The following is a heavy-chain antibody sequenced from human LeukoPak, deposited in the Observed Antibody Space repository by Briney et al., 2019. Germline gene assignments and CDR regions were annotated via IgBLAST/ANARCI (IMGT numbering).Heavy chain of an antibody. V-gene: IGHV1-2*02. D-gene: IGHD1-26*01. Sequence: GASVKVSCKASGYTFTGYYMHWVRQAPGQGLEWMGWINPNSGGTNYAQKLQGRVTMATDTSTSTAYMELRSLRSDDTAVYYCARVAPGQWELLGSEYFDYWGQGTLVTVSS. CDR2: INPNSGGT. CDR1: GYTFTGYY. J-gene: IGHJ4*02. CDR3: ARVAPGQWELLGSEYFDY.